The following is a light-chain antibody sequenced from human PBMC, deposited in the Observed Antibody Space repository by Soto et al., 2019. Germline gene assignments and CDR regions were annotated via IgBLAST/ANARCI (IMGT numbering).Light chain of an antibody. J-gene: IGKJ1*01. CDR3: QQYNNWPRT. Sequence: EIVMTQSPATLSVSPGERATLSCRASQSVSSRLAWYQQKRGQAPRLLIYDASTRATGIPARFSGSGSGTEFTLTISSLQSEDFAVYYCQQYNNWPRTFGQGTKVDNK. CDR1: QSVSSR. V-gene: IGKV3-15*01. CDR2: DAS.